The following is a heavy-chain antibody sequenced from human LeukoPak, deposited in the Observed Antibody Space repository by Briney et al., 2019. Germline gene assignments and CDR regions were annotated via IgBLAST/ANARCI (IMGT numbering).Heavy chain of an antibody. CDR3: ARDRDGYNSLFAFDF. Sequence: GGSLRLSCAASGFTFSSYAMHWVRQAPGKGLEWVAVISYDGSNKYYADSVKGRFTISRDNSKNTLYLQMNSLRAEDTAVYYCARDRDGYNSLFAFDFWGQGTMVTVSS. CDR2: ISYDGSNK. CDR1: GFTFSSYA. V-gene: IGHV3-30*04. J-gene: IGHJ3*01. D-gene: IGHD5-24*01.